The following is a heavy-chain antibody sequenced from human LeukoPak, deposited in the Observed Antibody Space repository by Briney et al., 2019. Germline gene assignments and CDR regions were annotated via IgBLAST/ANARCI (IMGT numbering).Heavy chain of an antibody. Sequence: APVKVSCKASGYTFTGYYMHWVRQAPGQGLEWMGWINPNSGGTNYAQKFQGRVTMTRDTSISTAYMELSRLRSDDTAVYYCAGSQITMVRGVIMGNWFDPWGQGTLVTVSS. CDR1: GYTFTGYY. D-gene: IGHD3-10*01. V-gene: IGHV1-2*02. CDR2: INPNSGGT. J-gene: IGHJ5*02. CDR3: AGSQITMVRGVIMGNWFDP.